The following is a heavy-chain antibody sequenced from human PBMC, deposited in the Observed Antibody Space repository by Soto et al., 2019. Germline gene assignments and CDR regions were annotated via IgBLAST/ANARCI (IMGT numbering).Heavy chain of an antibody. Sequence: QVQLMQSGAEVKKPGSSVKVSCKASGGTFSSYAISWVRQAPGQGLEWMGGIIPIFGTANYAQKFQGRVTITADESTSTAYMELSSLRSEDTAVYYCARSHDYGDSEAYYYGMDVWGQGTTVTVSS. J-gene: IGHJ6*02. V-gene: IGHV1-69*01. D-gene: IGHD4-17*01. CDR3: ARSHDYGDSEAYYYGMDV. CDR2: IIPIFGTA. CDR1: GGTFSSYA.